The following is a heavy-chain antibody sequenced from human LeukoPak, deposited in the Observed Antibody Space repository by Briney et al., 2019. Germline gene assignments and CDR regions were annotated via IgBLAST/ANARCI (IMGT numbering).Heavy chain of an antibody. CDR1: GFTFSSYW. V-gene: IGHV3-21*01. CDR2: ISSSSSYI. Sequence: GGSLRLSCAASGFTFSSYWISWVRQAPGKGLEWVSSISSSSSYIYYADSVKGRFTISRDNAKNSLYLQMNSLRAEDTAVYYCARGQLLLVEYNWFDPWGQGTLVTVSS. CDR3: ARGQLLLVEYNWFDP. D-gene: IGHD2-2*01. J-gene: IGHJ5*02.